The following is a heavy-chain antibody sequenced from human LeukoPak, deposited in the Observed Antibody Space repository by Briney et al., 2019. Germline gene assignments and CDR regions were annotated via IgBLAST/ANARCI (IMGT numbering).Heavy chain of an antibody. J-gene: IGHJ3*02. CDR3: ARHVEYCSNTSCYRHNAFDI. CDR1: GYSFTSYW. D-gene: IGHD2-2*01. CDR2: IDPSDSYT. V-gene: IGHV5-10-1*01. Sequence: GESLKISCKGSGYSFTSYWISWVRQMPGKGLEWMGRIDPSDSYTNYSPSFQGHVTISADKSISTAYLQWSSLKASDTAMYYCARHVEYCSNTSCYRHNAFDIWGQGTMVTVSS.